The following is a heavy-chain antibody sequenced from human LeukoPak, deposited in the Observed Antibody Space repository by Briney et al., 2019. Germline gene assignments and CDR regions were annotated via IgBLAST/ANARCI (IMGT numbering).Heavy chain of an antibody. V-gene: IGHV3-23*01. J-gene: IGHJ3*02. CDR3: ARHLGPDI. Sequence: ALGSLRLSCAASGFTFSNYAMTWVRQAPGKGLEWVSVISDKGAGTYYVDSVKGRFTVSRDNSKKTLYLQMNSLRAEDTAVYYCARHLGPDIWGQGTKVPVSS. CDR1: GFTFSNYA. CDR2: ISDKGAGT.